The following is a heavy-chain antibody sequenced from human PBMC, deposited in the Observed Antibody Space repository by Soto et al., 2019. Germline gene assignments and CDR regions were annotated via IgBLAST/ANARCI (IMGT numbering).Heavy chain of an antibody. V-gene: IGHV3-30*18. CDR3: AKDVSYDFWSGQYYYYGMDV. CDR1: GFTFSSYG. CDR2: ISYDGSKK. D-gene: IGHD3-3*01. Sequence: QVQLVESGGGVVQPGRSLRLSCAASGFTFSSYGMHWVRQAPGKGLEWVAVISYDGSKKYYADSVKGRFTISRDNSKNTLYLQMNSLRAEDTAVYYCAKDVSYDFWSGQYYYYGMDVWGQGTTVTVSS. J-gene: IGHJ6*02.